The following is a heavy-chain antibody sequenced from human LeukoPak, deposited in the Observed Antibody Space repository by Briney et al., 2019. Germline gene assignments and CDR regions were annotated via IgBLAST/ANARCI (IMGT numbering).Heavy chain of an antibody. J-gene: IGHJ5*02. V-gene: IGHV3-53*01. Sequence: GGSLRLSCAASGFTVSSNYMSWVRQAPGKGLEWVSVIYSGGSTYYADSVKGRFTISRDNSKNTLYLQMNSLRAEDTAVYYCACYDFWSGYGTPHGFDPWGQGTLVTVSS. D-gene: IGHD3-3*01. CDR1: GFTVSSNY. CDR3: ACYDFWSGYGTPHGFDP. CDR2: IYSGGST.